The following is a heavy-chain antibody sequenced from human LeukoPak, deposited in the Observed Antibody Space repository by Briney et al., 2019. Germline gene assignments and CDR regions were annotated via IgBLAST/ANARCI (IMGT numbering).Heavy chain of an antibody. Sequence: GGSLRLSCAASGFIFSSYAMHWVRQAPGKGLEWVAVISYDGTDKYYADSVKGRFTISRDNSKNTLYLQMNGLRAEDTAVYYCAGRDGPFDYWGQGTLVTVSS. J-gene: IGHJ4*02. D-gene: IGHD5-24*01. CDR3: AGRDGPFDY. CDR1: GFIFSSYA. CDR2: ISYDGTDK. V-gene: IGHV3-30-3*01.